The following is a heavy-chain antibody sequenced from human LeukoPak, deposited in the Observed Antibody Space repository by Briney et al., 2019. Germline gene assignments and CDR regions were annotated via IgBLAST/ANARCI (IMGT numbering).Heavy chain of an antibody. CDR3: ARGSRSSIAARLSFGY. J-gene: IGHJ4*02. V-gene: IGHV1-69*05. D-gene: IGHD6-6*01. CDR2: IIPIFGTA. CDR1: GGTFSSYA. Sequence: VASVKVSCKASGGTFSSYAISWVRQAPGQGLEWMGGIIPIFGTANYAQKFQGRVTITRNTSISTAYMELSSLRSEDTAVYYCARGSRSSIAARLSFGYWGLGTLVTVSS.